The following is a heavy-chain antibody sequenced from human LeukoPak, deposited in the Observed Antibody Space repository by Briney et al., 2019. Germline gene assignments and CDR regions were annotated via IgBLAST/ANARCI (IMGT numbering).Heavy chain of an antibody. CDR1: GGSFSGYY. CDR3: ATLAAPY. CDR2: INHSGST. V-gene: IGHV4-34*01. Sequence: SETLSLTCAVYGGSFSGYYWSWIRQPPGKGLEWIGEINHSGSTNYNPSLKSRVTISVDTSKNQFSLKLSSVTAADTAVYYCATLAAPYWGQGTLVPVSS. J-gene: IGHJ4*02.